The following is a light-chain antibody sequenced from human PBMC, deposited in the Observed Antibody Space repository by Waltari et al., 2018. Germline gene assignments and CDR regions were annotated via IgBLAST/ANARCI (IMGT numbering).Light chain of an antibody. CDR1: QSNSRS. CDR2: GAS. V-gene: IGKV3-20*01. CDR3: QRHVRLPAT. J-gene: IGKJ1*01. Sequence: IMLTQSPGTLSLSPGEGATLSCRASQSNSRSLAWSQQKPSHASRLLIYGASTRATGIPDMLRGSGSGTDFRLTGSGLWPEGSGVDYCQRHVRLPATFGQGTKVEIK.